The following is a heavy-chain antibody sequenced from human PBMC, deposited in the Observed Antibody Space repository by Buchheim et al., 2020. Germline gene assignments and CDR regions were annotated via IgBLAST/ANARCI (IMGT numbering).Heavy chain of an antibody. Sequence: QVQLQESGPGLVKPSETLSLTCTVSGGSISSYYWSWIRQPPGKGLEWIGYIYYSGSTNYNPSLKSRVTISVDTSKNQFYLKLSSVTAADTAVYYCARRYYDYVWGSYRFDYGGQGTL. J-gene: IGHJ4*02. V-gene: IGHV4-59*08. CDR3: ARRYYDYVWGSYRFDY. D-gene: IGHD3-16*02. CDR2: IYYSGST. CDR1: GGSISSYY.